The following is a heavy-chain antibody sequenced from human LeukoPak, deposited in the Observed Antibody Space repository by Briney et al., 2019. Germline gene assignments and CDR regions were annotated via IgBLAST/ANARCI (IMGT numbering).Heavy chain of an antibody. CDR3: ARGEDAFDI. CDR2: ISGSGGNT. V-gene: IGHV3-23*01. CDR1: GFTFRSYT. Sequence: GGSLRLSCAASGFTFRSYTMSWVRQAPGKGLERVSVISGSGGNTYYADPVKGRFTISRDNSKNTLYLQMNSLRAEDTAVYYCARGEDAFDIWGQGTMVTVSS. J-gene: IGHJ3*02.